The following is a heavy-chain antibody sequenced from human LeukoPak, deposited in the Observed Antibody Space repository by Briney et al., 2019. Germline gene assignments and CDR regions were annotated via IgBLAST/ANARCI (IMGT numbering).Heavy chain of an antibody. CDR2: ITPIFGTA. CDR3: AREHPDSPLFQH. J-gene: IGHJ1*01. CDR1: GGTFSSYD. D-gene: IGHD3-22*01. V-gene: IGHV1-69*05. Sequence: SVKVSCKASGGTFSSYDISWVRQAPGQGLEWMGGITPIFGTANYAQKFQGRVTITTDESTSTAYMELSSLRSEDTAVYYCAREHPDSPLFQHWGQGTLVTVSS.